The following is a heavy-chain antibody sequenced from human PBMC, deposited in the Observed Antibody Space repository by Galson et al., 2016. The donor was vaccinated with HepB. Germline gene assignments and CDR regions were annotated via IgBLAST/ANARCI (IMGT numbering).Heavy chain of an antibody. CDR3: ARLGDSSGY. CDR2: IYTSGST. J-gene: IGHJ4*02. CDR1: GGSISSGSYY. V-gene: IGHV4-61*02. D-gene: IGHD3-22*01. Sequence: TLSLTCTVSGGSISSGSYYWSWIRQPAGKGLESIGRIYTSGSTNYNPSLKSRVTISIDTSKNQFSLKLSSVTAADTAVYYCARLGDSSGYWGQGTLVTVSS.